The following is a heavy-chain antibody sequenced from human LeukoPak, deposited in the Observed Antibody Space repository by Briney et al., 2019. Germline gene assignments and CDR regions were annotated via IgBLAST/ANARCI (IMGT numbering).Heavy chain of an antibody. CDR3: ARRGRPIGVWDY. Sequence: SETLSLTCTVSGGSISSSSYYWGWIRQPPGKGLEWIGSIYYSGSTYYNPSLKSRVTISVDTSKNQFSLELSSVTAADTAVYYCARRGRPIGVWDYWGQGTLVTVSS. D-gene: IGHD3-16*01. CDR2: IYYSGST. J-gene: IGHJ4*02. CDR1: GGSISSSSYY. V-gene: IGHV4-39*01.